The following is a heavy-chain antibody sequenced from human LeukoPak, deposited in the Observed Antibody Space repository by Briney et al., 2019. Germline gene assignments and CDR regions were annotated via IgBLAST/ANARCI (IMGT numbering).Heavy chain of an antibody. CDR3: AREDILTGYDL. CDR1: GYSFTSYW. V-gene: IGHV5-10-1*01. CDR2: IDPSDSYI. Sequence: GESLKISCKGSGYSFTSYWISWVRQMPGEGLEWMGRIDPSDSYINYSPSFQGHVTISVDKSLSTAYLQWSSLKASDTAMYYCAREDILTGYDLWGQGTLVTVSS. D-gene: IGHD3-9*01. J-gene: IGHJ4*02.